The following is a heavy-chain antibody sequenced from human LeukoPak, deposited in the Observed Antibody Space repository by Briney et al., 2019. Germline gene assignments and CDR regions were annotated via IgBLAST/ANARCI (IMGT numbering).Heavy chain of an antibody. V-gene: IGHV4-39*01. CDR1: GGSISSSSYY. D-gene: IGHD5-12*01. CDR3: ARGVWIYSY. Sequence: SETLSLTCTVSGGSISSSSYYWGWIRQPPGKGLEWMGGIYYSGSTYYNPSLKSRVTISVDTSKNQFSPKLTSVTAADTAVYYCARGVWIYSYWGQGTLVTVSS. CDR2: IYYSGST. J-gene: IGHJ4*02.